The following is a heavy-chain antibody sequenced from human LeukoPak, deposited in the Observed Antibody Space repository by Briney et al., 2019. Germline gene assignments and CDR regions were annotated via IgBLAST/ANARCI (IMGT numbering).Heavy chain of an antibody. CDR3: ARGAVGATTLDY. CDR2: IIPILGIA. V-gene: IGHV1-69*04. CDR1: GGTFSSYA. Sequence: SAKVSCKASGGTFSSYAINWVRQAPGQGLEWMGRIIPILGIANYAQTFQGRVTIPADKSTSTAYMELSSLRSEDTAVYYCARGAVGATTLDYWGQGTLVTVSS. D-gene: IGHD1-26*01. J-gene: IGHJ4*02.